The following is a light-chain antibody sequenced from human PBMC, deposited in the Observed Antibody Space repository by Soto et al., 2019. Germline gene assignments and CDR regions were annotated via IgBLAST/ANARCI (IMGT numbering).Light chain of an antibody. CDR1: QTINKN. J-gene: IGKJ2*01. Sequence: DIPVTQSPTSLSASVGDRVTITCRASQTINKNLNWYRHKLGKAPELLIYDASDSQAGVPSRFSGSGSGTDFTLIISGLQPEDFATYYCQQSYNSPYTFGQGTKLEIK. CDR3: QQSYNSPYT. CDR2: DAS. V-gene: IGKV1-39*01.